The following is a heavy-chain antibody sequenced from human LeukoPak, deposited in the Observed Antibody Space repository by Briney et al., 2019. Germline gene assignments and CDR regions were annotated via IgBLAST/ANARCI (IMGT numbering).Heavy chain of an antibody. J-gene: IGHJ4*02. D-gene: IGHD1-1*01. V-gene: IGHV4-34*01. CDR1: GGSFSGYY. CDR2: TNHSGST. CDR3: AGNLYNWNDGSRSNFDY. Sequence: SETLSLTCAVYGGSFSGYYWSWIRQPPGKGLEWIGETNHSGSTNYNPSLKSRVTISVDTSKNQFSLKLSSVTAADTAVYYCAGNLYNWNDGSRSNFDYWGQGTLVTVSS.